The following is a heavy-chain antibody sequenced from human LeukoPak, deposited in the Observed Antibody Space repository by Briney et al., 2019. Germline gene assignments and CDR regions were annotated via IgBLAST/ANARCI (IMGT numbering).Heavy chain of an antibody. D-gene: IGHD2-15*01. CDR2: ISYDGSNK. Sequence: PGGSLRLSCAASGFTFSSYTMNWVRQAPDKGLEWVAVISYDGSNKYYADSVKGRFTISRDNSKNTLYLQMNSLRAEDTAVYYCARSPPYRRVVVAACDYWGQGTLVTVSS. J-gene: IGHJ4*02. CDR3: ARSPPYRRVVVAACDY. V-gene: IGHV3-30*04. CDR1: GFTFSSYT.